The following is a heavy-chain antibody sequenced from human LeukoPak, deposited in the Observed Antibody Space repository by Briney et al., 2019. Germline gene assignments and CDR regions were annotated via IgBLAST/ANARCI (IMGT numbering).Heavy chain of an antibody. CDR1: GFILSNYW. CDR2: IKSDGSEI. Sequence: GGSLRLSCAAPGFILSNYWMSWVRQAPGKGLEWVTNIKSDGSEINYVDSVKGRFTISRDNAKNSLYLQMNSLRAEDTVVYYCARGAGLRYGSDYWGQGTLVTVFS. J-gene: IGHJ4*02. V-gene: IGHV3-7*03. CDR3: ARGAGLRYGSDY. D-gene: IGHD3-9*01.